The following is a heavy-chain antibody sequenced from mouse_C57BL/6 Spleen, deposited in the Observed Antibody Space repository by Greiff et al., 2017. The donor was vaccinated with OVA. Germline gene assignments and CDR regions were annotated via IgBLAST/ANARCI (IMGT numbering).Heavy chain of an antibody. CDR1: GYTFTSYW. CDR3: TRGDYGNLWFAY. D-gene: IGHD2-1*01. J-gene: IGHJ3*01. Sequence: VQLQQSGTVLARPGASVKMSCKTSGYTFTSYWMHWVKQRPGQGLEWIGAIYPGNSDTSYNQKFKGQAKLTAVTSASTAYLELSSLTKEDSAVYYCTRGDYGNLWFAYWGQGTLVTVSA. V-gene: IGHV1-5*01. CDR2: IYPGNSDT.